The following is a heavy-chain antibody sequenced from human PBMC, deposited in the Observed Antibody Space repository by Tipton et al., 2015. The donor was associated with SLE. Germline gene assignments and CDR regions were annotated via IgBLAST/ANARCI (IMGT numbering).Heavy chain of an antibody. V-gene: IGHV4-30-4*07. Sequence: TLSLTCAVSGGSISSGGYSWSWIRQPPGKGLEWIGYIYSSGSTFYNPSLKSRITISVDTSKNQFSLKMSSVTAADTAVYYCARGYCSGDVCFGRGYFDYWGQGTQVTVSS. J-gene: IGHJ4*02. CDR2: IYSSGST. CDR3: ARGYCSGDVCFGRGYFDY. D-gene: IGHD2-8*02. CDR1: GGSISSGGYS.